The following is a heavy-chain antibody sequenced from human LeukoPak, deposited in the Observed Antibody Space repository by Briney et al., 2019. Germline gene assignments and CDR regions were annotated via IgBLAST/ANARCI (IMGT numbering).Heavy chain of an antibody. CDR2: ISGTGGST. CDR1: GFTVSSDY. V-gene: IGHV3-23*01. J-gene: IGHJ4*02. CDR3: AKTRAIVGATWAREGFLDY. Sequence: GGSLRLSCAASGFTVSSDYMSWVRQAPGKGLEWVSAISGTGGSTHYADSVKGRFSTSRDNSKNTLHLQMNSLRAEDTAVYYCAKTRAIVGATWAREGFLDYWGQGTLVTVSS. D-gene: IGHD1-26*01.